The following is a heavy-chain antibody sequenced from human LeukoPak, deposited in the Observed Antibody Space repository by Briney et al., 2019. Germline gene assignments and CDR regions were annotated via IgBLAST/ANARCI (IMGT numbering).Heavy chain of an antibody. V-gene: IGHV4-59*01. CDR3: ARGPIAAAGTAFDP. CDR1: GGSISSYY. CDR2: IYYSGST. Sequence: SKTLSLTCTVSGGSISSYYWSWIRQPPGKGLEWIGCIYYSGSTNYNPSLKSRVTISVDTSKNQFSLKLSSVTAADTAVYYCARGPIAAAGTAFDPWGQGTLVTVSS. D-gene: IGHD6-13*01. J-gene: IGHJ5*02.